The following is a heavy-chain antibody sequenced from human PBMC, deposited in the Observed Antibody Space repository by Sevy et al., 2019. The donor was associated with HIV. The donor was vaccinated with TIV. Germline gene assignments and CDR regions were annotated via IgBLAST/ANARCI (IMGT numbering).Heavy chain of an antibody. D-gene: IGHD6-6*01. V-gene: IGHV3-30*04. J-gene: IGHJ6*02. CDR3: ARGLAALPGYYYGMDV. CDR1: GFTFSTYG. Sequence: GGSLRLSCTASGFTFSTYGLHWVRQAPGKGLEWVAVILYDGSNKYHGDSVKGRFTISRDNSKNTLYLQMNSLRGEDTAVYYCARGLAALPGYYYGMDVWGQGTTVTVSS. CDR2: ILYDGSNK.